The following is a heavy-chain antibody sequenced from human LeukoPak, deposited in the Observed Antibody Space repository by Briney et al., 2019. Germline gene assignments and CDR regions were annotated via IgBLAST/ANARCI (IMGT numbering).Heavy chain of an antibody. CDR1: GFTFSSYS. Sequence: SGGSLRLSCAASGFTFSSYSMNWVRQAPGKGLEWVSYISSSSSTIYYADSVKGRFTISRDNAKNSLYLQMNSLRAEDTAVYYCAREAPSGYSYGYHWGQGTLVTVSS. J-gene: IGHJ5*02. V-gene: IGHV3-48*04. D-gene: IGHD5-18*01. CDR3: AREAPSGYSYGYH. CDR2: ISSSSSTI.